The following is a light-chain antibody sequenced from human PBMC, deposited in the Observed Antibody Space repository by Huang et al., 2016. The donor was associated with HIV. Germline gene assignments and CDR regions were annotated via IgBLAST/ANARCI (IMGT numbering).Light chain of an antibody. Sequence: EIVLTQSPATLSLSPGERATLSCRASQSVRSSLAWYQQKPGQAPSLLIYDASNRTTGSPARFSGSGSGTDFTLTISSLEPEDFAVYYCQQRSNWPPTLTFGGGTKVEIK. CDR1: QSVRSS. V-gene: IGKV3-11*01. J-gene: IGKJ4*01. CDR3: QQRSNWPPTLT. CDR2: DAS.